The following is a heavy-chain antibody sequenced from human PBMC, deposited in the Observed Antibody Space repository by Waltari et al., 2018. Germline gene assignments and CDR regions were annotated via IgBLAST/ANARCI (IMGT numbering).Heavy chain of an antibody. CDR3: ARDRAYLRYFQH. D-gene: IGHD3-10*01. V-gene: IGHV1-69*08. CDR1: GGTFSSYA. J-gene: IGHJ1*01. CDR2: IIPSFGTA. Sequence: QVQLVQSGAEVKKPGSSVKVSCKASGGTFSSYAISWVRQAPGQGLEWMGRIIPSFGTANYAQKFQGRVTITADKSTSTAYMELSSLRSEHTAVYYCARDRAYLRYFQHWGQGTLVTVSS.